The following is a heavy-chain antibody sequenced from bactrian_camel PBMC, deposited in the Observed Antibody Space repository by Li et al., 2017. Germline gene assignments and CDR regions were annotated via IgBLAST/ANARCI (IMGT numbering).Heavy chain of an antibody. J-gene: IGHJ4*01. CDR2: IDGDGTT. V-gene: IGHV3S42*01. Sequence: DVQLVESGGKPVQAGGSLRLSCLASGYPNTPYSMAWFRQSPGQEREGVAAIDGDGTTSYADSVKGRFTISRVSAKNTLYLQLNSLETEDTAMYYCSKDRSGSTPTRWDYWGQGTQVTVS. D-gene: IGHD2*01. CDR1: GYPNTPYS. CDR3: SKDRSGSTPTRWDY.